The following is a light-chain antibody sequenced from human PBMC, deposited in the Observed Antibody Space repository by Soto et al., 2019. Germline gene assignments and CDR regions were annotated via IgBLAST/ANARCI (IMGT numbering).Light chain of an antibody. CDR1: SSDVGGYNY. CDR2: DVS. Sequence: QSALTQPASVSGSPGQSITISCTGTSSDVGGYNYVSWYQQHPGKAPKLMIYDVSNRPSGVSNRFSGSKSGNTASLTISGLQAEDEADYYCCSYTSSSTFYVFGTGTKVTVL. CDR3: CSYTSSSTFYV. J-gene: IGLJ1*01. V-gene: IGLV2-14*01.